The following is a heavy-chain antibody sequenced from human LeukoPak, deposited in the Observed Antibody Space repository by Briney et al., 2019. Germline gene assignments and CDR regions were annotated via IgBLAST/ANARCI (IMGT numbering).Heavy chain of an antibody. V-gene: IGHV3-30*02. CDR1: GFTFSSYG. D-gene: IGHD4-23*01. CDR3: ARDLASSYGGKVGYGMDV. CDR2: IRYDGSNK. Sequence: GGSLRLSCAASGFTFSSYGMHWVRQAPGKGLEWVAFIRYDGSNKYYADSVKGRFTISRDNSKNTLYLQMNSLRAEDTAVYYCARDLASSYGGKVGYGMDVWGQGTTVTVSS. J-gene: IGHJ6*02.